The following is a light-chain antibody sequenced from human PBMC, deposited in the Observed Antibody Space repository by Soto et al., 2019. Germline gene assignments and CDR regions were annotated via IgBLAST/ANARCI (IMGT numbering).Light chain of an antibody. CDR2: DVT. CDR3: SSYAGSSIPVS. Sequence: QSALTQPPSASGSPGQSVTISCTGASSDDGGYNFVSWYQHHPGKAPRLMIYDVTQRPSGVPDRFSGSKSGNTASLTVSGLQVDDEAYYYCSSYAGSSIPVSFGGGTQLTVL. CDR1: SSDDGGYNF. J-gene: IGLJ3*02. V-gene: IGLV2-8*01.